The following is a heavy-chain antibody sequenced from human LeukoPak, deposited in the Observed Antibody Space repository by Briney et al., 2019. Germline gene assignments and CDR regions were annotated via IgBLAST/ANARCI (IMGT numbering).Heavy chain of an antibody. D-gene: IGHD3-10*01. J-gene: IGHJ5*02. CDR2: IYTSGST. V-gene: IGHV4-61*02. CDR3: ARGYYYGSGSLRSWFDP. Sequence: SETLSLTCTVSGGSISSGSYYWSWIRQPAGKGLEWIGRIYTSGSTNYNPSLKSRVTISVDTSKNQFSLKLSSATAADTAVYYCARGYYYGSGSLRSWFDPWGQGTLVTVSS. CDR1: GGSISSGSYY.